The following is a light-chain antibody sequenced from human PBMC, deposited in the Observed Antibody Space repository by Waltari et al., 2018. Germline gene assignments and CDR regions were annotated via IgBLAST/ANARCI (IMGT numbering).Light chain of an antibody. J-gene: IGKJ5*01. Sequence: EIALMQSPATLSLSPGERATLSCSASQSIRSRYLAWYQQKPGQSPRLLIFGASSRATGIPDRFSGSGSGTDFTLTISRLEPEDFAVYYCQHFATSPPITFGQGTRLELK. V-gene: IGKV3-20*01. CDR2: GAS. CDR3: QHFATSPPIT. CDR1: QSIRSRY.